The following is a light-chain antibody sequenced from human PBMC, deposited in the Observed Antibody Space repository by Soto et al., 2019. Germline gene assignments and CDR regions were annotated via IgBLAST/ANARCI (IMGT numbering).Light chain of an antibody. CDR3: QQRSNWPLT. J-gene: IGKJ4*01. CDR1: QSLSSY. CDR2: DAS. V-gene: IGKV3-11*01. Sequence: EIVLTQSPGTLSLSPGERATLSCRASQSLSSYLAWYQQKPGQAPRLLIYDASNRATGIPARFSGSGSGTDFTLTISSLEPEDFAVYYCQQRSNWPLTFGGGTKVDI.